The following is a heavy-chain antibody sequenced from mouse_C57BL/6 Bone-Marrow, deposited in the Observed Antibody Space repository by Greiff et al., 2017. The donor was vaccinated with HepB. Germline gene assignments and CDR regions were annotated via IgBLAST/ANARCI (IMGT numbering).Heavy chain of an antibody. CDR1: VYTFTSYW. CDR2: IHPSDSDT. V-gene: IGHV1-74*01. Sequence: QVQLKQPGAELVKPGASVKVSCKASVYTFTSYWMHWVKQRPGQGLEWIGRIHPSDSDTNYNQKFKGKATLTVDKSSSTAYMQLSSPTSEDSAVYYCAIRMVNWYFDVWGTGTTVTVSS. J-gene: IGHJ1*03. CDR3: AIRMVNWYFDV. D-gene: IGHD2-3*01.